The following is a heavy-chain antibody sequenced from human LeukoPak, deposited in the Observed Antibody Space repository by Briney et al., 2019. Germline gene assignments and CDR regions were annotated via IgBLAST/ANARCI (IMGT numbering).Heavy chain of an antibody. Sequence: SETLSLTCTVSGDSISNYYWSWIRQPAGKGLGWIGRIYSSGITNYSPSLKSRVTMSVDASKNQFSLKVTSVTAADTAVYYCARNALLSDSDYGMDVWGQGTTVTVSS. CDR1: GDSISNYY. CDR2: IYSSGIT. V-gene: IGHV4-4*07. CDR3: ARNALLSDSDYGMDV. D-gene: IGHD3-9*01. J-gene: IGHJ6*02.